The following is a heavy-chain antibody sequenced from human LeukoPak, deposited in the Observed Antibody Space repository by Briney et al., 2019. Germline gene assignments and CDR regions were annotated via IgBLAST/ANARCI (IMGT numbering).Heavy chain of an antibody. Sequence: SETLSLTCTVSGYSISSGYYWGWIRQPPGKGLEWIGSIYHSGSTYYNPSLKSRVTISVDTSKNQFSLKLSSVTAADTAVYYCARDLYCSGGSCYFDYWGQGTLVTVSS. D-gene: IGHD2-15*01. CDR3: ARDLYCSGGSCYFDY. V-gene: IGHV4-38-2*02. J-gene: IGHJ4*02. CDR1: GYSISSGYY. CDR2: IYHSGST.